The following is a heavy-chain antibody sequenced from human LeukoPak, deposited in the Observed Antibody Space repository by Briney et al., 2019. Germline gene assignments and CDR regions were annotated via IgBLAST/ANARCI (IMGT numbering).Heavy chain of an antibody. J-gene: IGHJ4*02. CDR3: ASLFSEYYFDY. Sequence: GGSLRLSCEASGFAFSSYWMHWVRQAPGKGLEWVSYISSSGSTIYYADSMKGRFTISRDNAKNSLYLQMNSLRAEDTAVYYCASLFSEYYFDYWGQGTLVTVSS. CDR1: GFAFSSYW. V-gene: IGHV3-48*03. CDR2: ISSSGSTI.